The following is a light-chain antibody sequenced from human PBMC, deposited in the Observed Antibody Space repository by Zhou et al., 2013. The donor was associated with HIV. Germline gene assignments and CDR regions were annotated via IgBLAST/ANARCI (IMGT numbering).Light chain of an antibody. CDR1: SSDVGTYNF. CDR2: DVS. J-gene: IGLJ2*01. V-gene: IGLV2-14*03. Sequence: QSALTQPASVSGSLGQSITISCTGSSSDVGTYNFVSWYQQYPGKAPKLMIYDVSKRPSGVSNRFSGSKSGNTASLTISGLQAEDEADYYCSSYTTTTTVVFGGGTKLTVL. CDR3: SSYTTTTTVV.